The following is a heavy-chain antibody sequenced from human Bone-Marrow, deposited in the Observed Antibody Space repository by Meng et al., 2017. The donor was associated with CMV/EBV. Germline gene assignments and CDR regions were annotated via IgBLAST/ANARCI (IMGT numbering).Heavy chain of an antibody. CDR3: ARGSSYYDSGLYN. CDR2: IIPILGIA. J-gene: IGHJ4*02. CDR1: GGTFSSYT. D-gene: IGHD3-22*01. V-gene: IGHV1-69*02. Sequence: QVQLVQSGAEVKKHGSSVKVSCKASGGTFSSYTISWVRQAPGQGLEWMGRIIPILGIANYAQKFQGRVTITADKSTSTAYMELSSLRSGDTAVYYCARGSSYYDSGLYNWGQGTLVTVSS.